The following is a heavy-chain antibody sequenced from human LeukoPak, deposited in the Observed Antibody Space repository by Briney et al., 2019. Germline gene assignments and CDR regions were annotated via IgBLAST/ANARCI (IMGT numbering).Heavy chain of an antibody. CDR3: ARDEAGATF. J-gene: IGHJ6*04. V-gene: IGHV1-18*01. CDR1: GYTFTSYT. D-gene: IGHD1-26*01. CDR2: ISAYNGNT. Sequence: ASVTLSCKASGYTFTSYTISWVRQAPGQGLEWMEWISAYNGNTDYAQKLQDRVTMTTDTSTSTAYMELRSLRSDDTAVYYCARDEAGATFWGKGTPVSFSS.